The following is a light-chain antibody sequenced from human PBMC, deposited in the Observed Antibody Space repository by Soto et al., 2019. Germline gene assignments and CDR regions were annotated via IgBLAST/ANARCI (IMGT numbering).Light chain of an antibody. CDR1: SSDVGGYNY. J-gene: IGLJ1*01. CDR3: SSYTSSSTYV. V-gene: IGLV2-14*01. Sequence: QSALTQPASVSGSPGQSITISCTGTSSDVGGYNYVSRYQQHPGKAPKLMIYDISNRPSGVSNRFSGSKSGNTASLTISGLQAEDEADYYCSSYTSSSTYVFGTGNKVTVL. CDR2: DIS.